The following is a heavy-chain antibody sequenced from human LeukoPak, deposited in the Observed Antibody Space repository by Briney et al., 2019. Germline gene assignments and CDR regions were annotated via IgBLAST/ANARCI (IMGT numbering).Heavy chain of an antibody. CDR2: ISGSGGST. CDR1: GFTFSSYA. J-gene: IGHJ1*01. D-gene: IGHD5-18*01. Sequence: GGSLRLSCAASGFTFSSYAMSWVRQAPGKGLEWVSAISGSGGSTYYADSVKGRFTISRDNSKNTLYLQMNSLRAEDTAVYYCAKDRYSHDSAEYFQHWGQGTLVTVSS. V-gene: IGHV3-23*01. CDR3: AKDRYSHDSAEYFQH.